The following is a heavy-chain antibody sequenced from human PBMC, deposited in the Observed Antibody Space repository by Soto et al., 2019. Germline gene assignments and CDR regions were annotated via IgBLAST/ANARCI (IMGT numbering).Heavy chain of an antibody. Sequence: SGTLSLTCTVSGSSISSGGYYWSWIRQHPGKGLEWIGYIYYSGSTYYNPSLKSRVTISVDTSKNQFSLKLSSVTAADTAVYYCARTYVKLERRHHWFDPWGQGTLVTVSS. J-gene: IGHJ5*02. CDR2: IYYSGST. CDR1: GSSISSGGYY. V-gene: IGHV4-31*03. D-gene: IGHD1-1*01. CDR3: ARTYVKLERRHHWFDP.